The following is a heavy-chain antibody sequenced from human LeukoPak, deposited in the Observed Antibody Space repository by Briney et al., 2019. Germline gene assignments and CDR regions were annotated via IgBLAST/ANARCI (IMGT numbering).Heavy chain of an antibody. Sequence: GGSLRLSCAASGFTFSSYAMHWVRQAPGKGLEWVAVISYDGSNKYYADSVKGRFTISRDNSKNTLYLQMNSLRAEDTAVYYCARGRGRTVTTVPDYWGQGTLVTVSS. V-gene: IGHV3-30-3*01. CDR2: ISYDGSNK. CDR1: GFTFSSYA. CDR3: ARGRGRTVTTVPDY. D-gene: IGHD4-17*01. J-gene: IGHJ4*02.